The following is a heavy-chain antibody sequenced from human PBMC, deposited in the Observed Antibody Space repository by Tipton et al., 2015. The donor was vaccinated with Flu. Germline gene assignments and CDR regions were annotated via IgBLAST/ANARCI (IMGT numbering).Heavy chain of an antibody. D-gene: IGHD5-24*01. CDR2: INPSGGNT. J-gene: IGHJ1*01. CDR1: GYSFTTYN. Sequence: QSGAEVKKPGASVKISCTASGYSFTTYNIHWVRQAPGQGLEWMGIINPSGGNTNPAQKFQGRVTMTRDTSTSTVYMELSSLRPDDTAVYHCAREFRRMDTISAEFFQHWGQGTLVTVSS. V-gene: IGHV1-46*01. CDR3: AREFRRMDTISAEFFQH.